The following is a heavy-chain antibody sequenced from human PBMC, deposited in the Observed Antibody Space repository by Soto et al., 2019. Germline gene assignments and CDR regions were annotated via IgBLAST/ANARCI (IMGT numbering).Heavy chain of an antibody. CDR1: GYTFTSYA. V-gene: IGHV1-3*01. CDR2: INAGNGNT. J-gene: IGHJ4*02. Sequence: QVQLVQSGAEVKKPGASVKVSCTASGYTFTSYAMHWVRQAPGQRLEWMGWINAGNGNTKYSQKLQGRVTITRDTSASTAYMELSRLRSEDTAVDYCARGLGLYYFDYWGQGTLVTVSS. D-gene: IGHD1-26*01. CDR3: ARGLGLYYFDY.